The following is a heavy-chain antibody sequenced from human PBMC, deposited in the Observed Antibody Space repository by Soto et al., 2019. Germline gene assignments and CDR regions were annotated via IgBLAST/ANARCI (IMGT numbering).Heavy chain of an antibody. J-gene: IGHJ1*01. D-gene: IGHD6-19*01. CDR1: GFTFSSYW. CDR3: AKGVPGIAVAGTGYFQH. Sequence: PGGSLRLSCAASGFTFSSYWMHWVRQAPGKGLEWVSGISGSGDSTYYADSVKGRFTISRDNSKNTLYLQMNSLRAEDTAVYYCAKGVPGIAVAGTGYFQHWGQGTLVTVSS. CDR2: ISGSGDST. V-gene: IGHV3-23*01.